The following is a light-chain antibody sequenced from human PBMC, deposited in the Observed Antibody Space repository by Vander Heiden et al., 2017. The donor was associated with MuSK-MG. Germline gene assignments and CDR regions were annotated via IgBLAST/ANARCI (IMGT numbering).Light chain of an antibody. CDR3: QQTDDPPLT. CDR2: SAS. J-gene: IGKJ4*01. Sequence: DIQMTQSPSSLSASVGDTVTITCRASETINTYLNWYQQKPGKAPNLLVYSASSLQSGVPSRFSGSASGTDFTLIIGMLQPEDFATYYCQQTDDPPLTFGGGTKVEIK. V-gene: IGKV1-39*01. CDR1: ETINTY.